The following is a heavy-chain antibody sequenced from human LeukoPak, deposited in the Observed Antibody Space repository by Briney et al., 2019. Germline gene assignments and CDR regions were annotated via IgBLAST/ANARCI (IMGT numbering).Heavy chain of an antibody. Sequence: SETLSLTCTVSGGSISSSSYYWGWIRQPPGKGLEWIGSIYYSGSTYYNPSLKSRATISVDTSKNQFSLKLSSVTAADTAVYYCARDDYDSSGYSYAFDIWGQGTMVTVSS. CDR2: IYYSGST. CDR1: GGSISSSSYY. V-gene: IGHV4-39*07. CDR3: ARDDYDSSGYSYAFDI. D-gene: IGHD3-22*01. J-gene: IGHJ3*02.